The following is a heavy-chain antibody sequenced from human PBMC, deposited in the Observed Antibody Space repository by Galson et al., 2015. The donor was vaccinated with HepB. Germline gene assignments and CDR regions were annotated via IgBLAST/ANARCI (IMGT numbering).Heavy chain of an antibody. D-gene: IGHD5-24*01. J-gene: IGHJ4*02. CDR2: ISSSSSTI. V-gene: IGHV3-48*01. CDR1: GFTFSSYS. Sequence: SLRLSCAASGFTFSSYSMNWVRQVPGKGLEWVSHISSSSSTIYYADSVKGRFTISRDNAKNSLYLRMNSLRAEDTAVYYCAARSRDGYNTDYWGQGTLVTVSS. CDR3: AARSRDGYNTDY.